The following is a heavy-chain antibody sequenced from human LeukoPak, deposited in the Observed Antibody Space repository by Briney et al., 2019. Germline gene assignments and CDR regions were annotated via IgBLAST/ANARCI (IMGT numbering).Heavy chain of an antibody. V-gene: IGHV4-4*07. CDR1: GDSISGFY. CDR2: ISTSGST. Sequence: PSETLPLTCTVSGDSISGFYWSWIRQPAGKGLQWIGRISTSGSTNYNPSLKSRVTMSVDRSTNEFSLTVRSVTAADTALYYCARGLPSYGDYVDYYFYMDVWGKGTTVTVSS. CDR3: ARGLPSYGDYVDYYFYMDV. J-gene: IGHJ6*03. D-gene: IGHD4-17*01.